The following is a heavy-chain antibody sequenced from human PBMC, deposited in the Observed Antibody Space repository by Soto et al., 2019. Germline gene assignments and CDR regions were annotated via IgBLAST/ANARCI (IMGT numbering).Heavy chain of an antibody. Sequence: ASVKVSCKASGDTFSTYTITWMRQAPGQGLEWMGGIIPRSATSNYAQKFQGRVTITADESTSTAYMELSSLRSEDTAVYYCARGVGDFWTRYYYGMDVWGQGTTVTVSS. V-gene: IGHV1-69*13. D-gene: IGHD3-3*01. CDR3: ARGVGDFWTRYYYGMDV. J-gene: IGHJ6*02. CDR1: GDTFSTYT. CDR2: IIPRSATS.